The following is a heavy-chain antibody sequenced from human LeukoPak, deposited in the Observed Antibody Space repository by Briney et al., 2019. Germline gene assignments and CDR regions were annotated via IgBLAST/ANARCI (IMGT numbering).Heavy chain of an antibody. CDR2: IYWDDDK. V-gene: IGHV2-5*02. CDR1: GFSLSTHGVG. J-gene: IGHJ6*02. Sequence: ESGPTLMQPTQTLTLTFTFSGFSLSTHGVGVGWIRQPPVKALEWLALIYWDDDKRYSPSLKSRLTITKDTSKNQVVLTMTNMDPVDTATYYCAHSPGLYYYDSSGYYSALYYGMDVWGQGTTVTVSS. CDR3: AHSPGLYYYDSSGYYSALYYGMDV. D-gene: IGHD3-22*01.